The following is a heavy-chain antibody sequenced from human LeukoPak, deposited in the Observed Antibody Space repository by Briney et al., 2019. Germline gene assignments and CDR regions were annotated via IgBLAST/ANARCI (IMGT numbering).Heavy chain of an antibody. V-gene: IGHV4-39*01. D-gene: IGHD3-10*01. J-gene: IGHJ4*02. Sequence: SETLSLTCSVPGVSISSSGYYWGWIRQPPGKGLEWIGTLYYGGSTYYNPSLKSRLTISADTSKNQFSLKLSSVTAADTGVYYSVRYRSESDDYWGQGTLVTVSS. CDR2: LYYGGST. CDR3: VRYRSESDDY. CDR1: GVSISSSGYY.